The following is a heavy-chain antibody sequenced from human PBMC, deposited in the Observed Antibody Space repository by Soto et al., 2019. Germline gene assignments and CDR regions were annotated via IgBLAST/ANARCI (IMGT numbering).Heavy chain of an antibody. D-gene: IGHD5-12*01. CDR3: AKELYSGYGGWGYFDY. CDR1: GFTFSSYA. CDR2: ISGSGGST. J-gene: IGHJ4*02. Sequence: PGGSLRLSCAASGFTFSSYAMSWVRQAPGKGLEWVSAISGSGGSTYYADSVKGRFTISRDNSKNTLYLQMNSLRAEDTAVYYCAKELYSGYGGWGYFDYWGQGTLVTVSS. V-gene: IGHV3-23*01.